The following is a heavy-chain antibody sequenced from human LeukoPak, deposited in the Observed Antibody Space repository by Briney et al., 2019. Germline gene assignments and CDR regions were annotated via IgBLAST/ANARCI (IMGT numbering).Heavy chain of an antibody. CDR1: GFTFDTYT. CDR3: ARDLMGYCRGDTCYSGLDY. D-gene: IGHD2-15*01. Sequence: GGSLGPSCAASGFTFDTYTMNGVRKAPGKGPEWVALISSSSNFKLHADSVKGRFTISRDNARNSLYLQMSSLRAEDTAVYYCARDLMGYCRGDTCYSGLDYWGQGILVTVSS. J-gene: IGHJ4*02. V-gene: IGHV3-21*01. CDR2: ISSSSNFK.